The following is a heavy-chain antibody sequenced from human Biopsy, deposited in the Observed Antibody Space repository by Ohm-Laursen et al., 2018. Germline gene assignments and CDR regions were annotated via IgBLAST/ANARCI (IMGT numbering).Heavy chain of an antibody. V-gene: IGHV4-34*08. D-gene: IGHD2-15*01. CDR2: INQAGTT. CDR3: GNEVHGRDY. J-gene: IGHJ4*02. Sequence: GTLSLTWAVFGKTFSDYRWSWIRQPPGKGLEWIGQINQAGTTNYNPSLKSRVSISADASKYEFSLGLTSVTAADTAVYLCGNEVHGRDYWGLGAQVTVSS. CDR1: GKTFSDYR.